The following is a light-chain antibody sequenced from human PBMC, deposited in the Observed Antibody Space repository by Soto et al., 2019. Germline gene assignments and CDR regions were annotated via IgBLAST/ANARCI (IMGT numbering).Light chain of an antibody. CDR1: QGLSSW. CDR3: QQAHNFPLT. CDR2: AAS. Sequence: DVQLTQSPSSVSASVGDRVTITCRASQGLSSWLAWYQQNRGKAPKLLIYAASSLPSGVPSRFGGSGSGTDFTLTISSLQPEDVATYYCQQAHNFPLTCGGGPKVEIK. V-gene: IGKV1-12*01. J-gene: IGKJ4*01.